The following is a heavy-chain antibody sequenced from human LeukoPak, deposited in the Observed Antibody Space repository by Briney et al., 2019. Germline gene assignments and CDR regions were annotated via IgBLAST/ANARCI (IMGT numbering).Heavy chain of an antibody. D-gene: IGHD2-15*01. J-gene: IGHJ3*02. CDR3: ARVPRGGSENDAFDI. CDR1: GYSISSSNW. V-gene: IGHV4-28*02. Sequence: SQTLSLTCTVSGYSISSSNWWGWIRQPPGKGLEWIGYIYYSGSIYYNPSLKSRVTMSVDTSKNQFSLKLSSVTAVDTAVYYCARVPRGGSENDAFDIWGQGTMVTVSS. CDR2: IYYSGSI.